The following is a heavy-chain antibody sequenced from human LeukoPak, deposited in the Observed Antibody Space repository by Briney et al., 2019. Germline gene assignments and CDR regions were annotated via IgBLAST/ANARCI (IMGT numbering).Heavy chain of an antibody. CDR3: ARAWSCSNFDY. CDR1: GGSFSGYY. Sequence: PSETLSLTCAVYGGSFSGYYWSWIRHPPGKGLEWMGEINHSGSTNYNPSLKSRVTISVDTSKNQFSLKLSSVTAADTAGYYCARAWSCSNFDYWGQGTLVTVSS. J-gene: IGHJ4*02. V-gene: IGHV4-34*01. D-gene: IGHD2-15*01. CDR2: INHSGST.